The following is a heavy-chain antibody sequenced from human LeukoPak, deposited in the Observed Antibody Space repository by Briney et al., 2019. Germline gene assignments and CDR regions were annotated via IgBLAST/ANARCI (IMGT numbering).Heavy chain of an antibody. J-gene: IGHJ4*02. Sequence: SETLSLTCTVSGGSISSYYWSWIRQPPGKGLEWIGYIYYSGSTNYNPSLKSRVTISVDTSKNQFSLKLSSVTAADTAVYYCARENHDYGDFSFFDYWGQGTLATVSS. CDR2: IYYSGST. D-gene: IGHD4-17*01. V-gene: IGHV4-59*01. CDR1: GGSISSYY. CDR3: ARENHDYGDFSFFDY.